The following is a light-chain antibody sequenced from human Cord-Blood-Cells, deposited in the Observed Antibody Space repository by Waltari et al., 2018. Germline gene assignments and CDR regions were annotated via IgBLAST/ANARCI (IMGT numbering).Light chain of an antibody. CDR2: DDS. CDR3: QVWDSSSDHWV. V-gene: IGLV3-21*03. J-gene: IGLJ3*02. CDR1: NIGSTS. Sequence: SYVLTQSPSASVAPGKTARITCGGNNIGSTSVHWYQQKPGQAPVLVVYDDSDRPSGIPERFSGSNSGNTATLTISRVEAGDEADYYCQVWDSSSDHWVFGGGTKLTVL.